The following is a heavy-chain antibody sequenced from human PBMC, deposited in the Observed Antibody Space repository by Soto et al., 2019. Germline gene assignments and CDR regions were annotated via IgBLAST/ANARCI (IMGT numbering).Heavy chain of an antibody. CDR2: ITGSGGAV. Sequence: EVKLVESGGDLVQPGGSLRLSCTASGFDFSGSEMNWFRQTPGKGLEWLAYITGSGGAVFNADSVKGRFSISRDNAKNSLFLEMNTLTADDAGVYYCAKVAPFILGSPIWGQGTLVTVSS. D-gene: IGHD2-21*01. CDR3: AKVAPFILGSPI. V-gene: IGHV3-48*03. CDR1: GFDFSGSE. J-gene: IGHJ4*02.